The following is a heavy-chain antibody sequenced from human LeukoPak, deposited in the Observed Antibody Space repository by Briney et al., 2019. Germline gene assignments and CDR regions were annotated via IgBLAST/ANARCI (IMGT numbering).Heavy chain of an antibody. J-gene: IGHJ4*02. V-gene: IGHV7-4-1*02. CDR2: INTKTGNP. CDR1: GYTFTNYP. D-gene: IGHD6-19*01. Sequence: ALVKVSCKASGYTFTNYPMIWVRQAPGQGLEWMGYINTKTGNPTYAQGLTGRFVFSLDTSVGTTYLHINSLKTEDTAVYYCARGGYSRGQGSPFDYWGQGTLVTVSS. CDR3: ARGGYSRGQGSPFDY.